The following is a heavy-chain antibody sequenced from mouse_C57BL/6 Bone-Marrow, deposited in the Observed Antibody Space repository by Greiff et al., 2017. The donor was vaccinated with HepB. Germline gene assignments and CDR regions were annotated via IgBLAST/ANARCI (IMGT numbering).Heavy chain of an antibody. Sequence: VHVKQSGAELVKPGASVKLSCTASGFNIKDYYMHWVKQRTEQGLEWIGRIDPEDGETKYAPKFQGKATITADTSSNTAYLQLSSLTSEDTAVYYCARYDYYGSFYYAMDYWGQGTSVTVSS. CDR2: IDPEDGET. J-gene: IGHJ4*01. CDR1: GFNIKDYY. CDR3: ARYDYYGSFYYAMDY. D-gene: IGHD1-1*01. V-gene: IGHV14-2*01.